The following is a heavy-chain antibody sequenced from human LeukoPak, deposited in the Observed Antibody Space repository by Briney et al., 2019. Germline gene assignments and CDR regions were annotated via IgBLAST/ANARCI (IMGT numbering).Heavy chain of an antibody. D-gene: IGHD3-22*01. CDR1: GYSISSGYY. CDR2: IYHSGST. V-gene: IGHV4-38-2*02. Sequence: SETLSLTCTVSGYSISSGYYWGWIRQPPGKGLEWIGSIYHSGSTYYNPSLKSRVTISVDTSKNQFSLKLSSVTAADTAVYYCARVFYDSSGYYSLFDYWGQGTLVTVSS. J-gene: IGHJ4*02. CDR3: ARVFYDSSGYYSLFDY.